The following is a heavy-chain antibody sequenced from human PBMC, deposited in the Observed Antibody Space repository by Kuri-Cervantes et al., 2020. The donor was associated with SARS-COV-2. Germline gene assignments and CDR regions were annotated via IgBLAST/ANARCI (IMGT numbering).Heavy chain of an antibody. V-gene: IGHV3-30-3*01. D-gene: IGHD2-8*01. CDR3: ARARGYCTNGVCYLWFDP. J-gene: IGHJ5*02. CDR2: TTDDGTNK. Sequence: GESLKISCAASGFTFSTYTMHWVRQAPGKGLEWVAVTTDDGTNKYYADSVKGRFTISRDNSKNTLYLQMNSLRTEDTAVYYCARARGYCTNGVCYLWFDPWGQGTLVTVSS. CDR1: GFTFSTYT.